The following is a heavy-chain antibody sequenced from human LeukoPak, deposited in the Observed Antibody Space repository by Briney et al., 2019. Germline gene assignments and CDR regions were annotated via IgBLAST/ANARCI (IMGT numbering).Heavy chain of an antibody. J-gene: IGHJ4*02. CDR1: GGSISSGSYY. CDR3: ARGLGFDY. CDR2: IYTSGST. Sequence: SETLSLTCMVSGGSISSGSYYWSWIRQPAGKGLEWIGRIYTSGSTNYNPSLKSRVTISVDTSKNQFSLKLSSVTAADTAVYYCARGLGFDYWGQGTLVTVSS. V-gene: IGHV4-61*02. D-gene: IGHD7-27*01.